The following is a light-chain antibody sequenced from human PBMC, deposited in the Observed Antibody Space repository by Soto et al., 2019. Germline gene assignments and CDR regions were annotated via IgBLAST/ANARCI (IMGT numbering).Light chain of an antibody. CDR2: AAS. CDR3: QQYNSYQIT. Sequence: DIQMTQSPSSLSASVGDRVTITCRASQSISSYLNWYQQKPGKAPKLLIYAASSLQTGVPSRFSGSGSGTEFTLTISSLQPDDFATYYCQQYNSYQITFGQGTRLEIK. V-gene: IGKV1-39*01. CDR1: QSISSY. J-gene: IGKJ5*01.